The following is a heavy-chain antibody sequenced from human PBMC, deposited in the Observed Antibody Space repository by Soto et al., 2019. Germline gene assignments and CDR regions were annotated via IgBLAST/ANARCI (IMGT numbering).Heavy chain of an antibody. CDR3: VRGADDFDL. CDR2: VGAGGGST. CDR1: GFIFTNYA. J-gene: IGHJ4*02. V-gene: IGHV3-23*01. Sequence: EVQLLDSGGGLGQPGGSLRVSCTASGFIFTNYAMTWVRQAPGKGLEWVAVVGAGGGSTYYRDSVKGRFTISRDNSKKTLHLQMKGLRVEATAVYYCVRGADDFDLWGQGTLVTVSS.